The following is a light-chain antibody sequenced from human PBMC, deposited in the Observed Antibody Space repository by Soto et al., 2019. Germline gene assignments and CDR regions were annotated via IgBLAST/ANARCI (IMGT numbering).Light chain of an antibody. J-gene: IGLJ2*01. Sequence: QAVVTQPPSASGTPGQRVTISCSGSRYNIGSNTVNWYQQVPGTAPRLLIHRDHQRPSGVPDRFSGSKSGTSASLAISGLQSEDEADYYCAAWDDSRNGYVVFGGGTKLTVL. V-gene: IGLV1-44*01. CDR1: RYNIGSNT. CDR3: AAWDDSRNGYVV. CDR2: RDH.